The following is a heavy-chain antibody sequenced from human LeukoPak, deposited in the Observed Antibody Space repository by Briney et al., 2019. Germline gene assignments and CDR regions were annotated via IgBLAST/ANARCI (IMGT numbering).Heavy chain of an antibody. D-gene: IGHD1-1*01. CDR3: ARGAGSHYWYFDL. CDR2: IRVYNDNT. V-gene: IGHV1-18*01. CDR1: GYIFTNYG. J-gene: IGHJ2*01. Sequence: ASVKVSCKASGYIFTNYGISCGRQAPGQGREWMGWIRVYNDNTEYAQKLQGRVTMTTDTSTNTAYMELRSLRSDDTAVYYCARGAGSHYWYFDLWGRGTLVTVSS.